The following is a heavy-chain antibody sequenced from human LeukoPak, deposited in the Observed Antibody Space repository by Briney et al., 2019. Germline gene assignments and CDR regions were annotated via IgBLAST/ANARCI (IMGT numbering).Heavy chain of an antibody. CDR2: IYYSGST. CDR1: GGSISSSSYY. D-gene: IGHD2-21*02. CDR3: ARHRVTAMRGFDY. J-gene: IGHJ4*02. Sequence: PSETLSLTCTVSGGSISSSSYYWGWIRQPPGKGLEWIGSIYYSGSTYYNPSLKSRVTISVDTSKNQFSLKLSSVTAADTAVYYCARHRVTAMRGFDYWGQGTLVTVSS. V-gene: IGHV4-39*07.